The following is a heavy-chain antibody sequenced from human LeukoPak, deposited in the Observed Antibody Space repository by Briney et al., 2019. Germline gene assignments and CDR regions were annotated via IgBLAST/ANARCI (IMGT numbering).Heavy chain of an antibody. CDR3: AKEIIAAAVTPTGAFDI. D-gene: IGHD6-13*01. CDR1: GFTFSSYW. V-gene: IGHV3-7*01. Sequence: GGSLRLSCAASGFTFSSYWMSWVRQAPGKGLEWVANIKQDGSEKYYVDSVKGRFTISRDNAKNSLYLQMNSLRAEDTAVYYCAKEIIAAAVTPTGAFDIWGQGTMVTVSS. J-gene: IGHJ3*02. CDR2: IKQDGSEK.